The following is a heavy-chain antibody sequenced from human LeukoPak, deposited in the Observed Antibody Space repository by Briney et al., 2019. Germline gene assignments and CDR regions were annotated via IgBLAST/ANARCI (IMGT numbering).Heavy chain of an antibody. D-gene: IGHD3-3*01. CDR2: ITGSGSHT. Sequence: GGSLRLSCRASGVTFSTSVLSWVRQAPGKGLEWVSKITGSGSHTFYADSVKGRFTISRDNAKNSLYLQMNSLRAEDTAVYYCARGWTTIFGVVTIGDYFDYWGQGTLVTVSS. V-gene: IGHV3-21*01. CDR1: GVTFSTSV. CDR3: ARGWTTIFGVVTIGDYFDY. J-gene: IGHJ4*02.